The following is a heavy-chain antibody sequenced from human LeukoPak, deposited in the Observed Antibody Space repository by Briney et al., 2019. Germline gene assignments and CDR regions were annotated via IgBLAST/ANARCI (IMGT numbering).Heavy chain of an antibody. D-gene: IGHD6-19*01. J-gene: IGHJ6*02. CDR3: AVAGTGSIYYYYGMDV. CDR1: GYTFTGYY. CDR2: INPNSGGT. Sequence: GASVKVSCKASGYTFTGYYMHWVRQAPGQGLEWIGWINPNSGGTNYAQKFQGRVTMTRDTSISTAYMELSRLRSDDTAVYYCAVAGTGSIYYYYGMDVWGQGTTVTVSS. V-gene: IGHV1-2*02.